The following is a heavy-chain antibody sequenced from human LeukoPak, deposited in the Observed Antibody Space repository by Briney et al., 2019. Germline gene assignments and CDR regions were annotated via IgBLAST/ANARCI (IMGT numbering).Heavy chain of an antibody. J-gene: IGHJ4*02. Sequence: PGGSLRLSCAASGSTFSNYAMSWVRQAPGKGLEWVSAISGSGGNTYYADSVKGRFTISRENSKLTLYLQMNSLRAEDTAVYYCAKEGLRYFDWLLEREYYFDCWGQGTLVSVSS. CDR3: AKEGLRYFDWLLEREYYFDC. V-gene: IGHV3-23*01. D-gene: IGHD3-9*01. CDR2: ISGSGGNT. CDR1: GSTFSNYA.